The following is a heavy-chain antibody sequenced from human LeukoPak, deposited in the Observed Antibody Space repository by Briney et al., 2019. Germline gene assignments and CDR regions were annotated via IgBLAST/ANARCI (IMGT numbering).Heavy chain of an antibody. Sequence: SETLSLTCTVSGGSISSGSYYWSWIRQPAGKGLKWIGRIYTSGSTNYNPSLKSRVTISVDTSKNQFSLKLSSVTAADTAVYYCARGRRQVVVPAGTVYYYYYMDVWGKGTTVTVSS. J-gene: IGHJ6*03. CDR2: IYTSGST. V-gene: IGHV4-61*02. CDR1: GGSISSGSYY. CDR3: ARGRRQVVVPAGTVYYYYYMDV. D-gene: IGHD2-2*01.